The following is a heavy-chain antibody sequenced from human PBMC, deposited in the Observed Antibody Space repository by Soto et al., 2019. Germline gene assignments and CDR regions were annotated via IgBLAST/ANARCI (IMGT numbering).Heavy chain of an antibody. Sequence: EVQLVESGGGLVQPGRSLRLSCAASGFTFDDYAMHWVRQAPGKGLEWVSGISWNSGSIGYADSVKGRFTISRENVKTSLDLQMNSLRAEDTALYYCEKDRESGSRSDYYYGMDVWGQGTTVTVSS. V-gene: IGHV3-9*01. J-gene: IGHJ6*02. CDR2: ISWNSGSI. D-gene: IGHD1-26*01. CDR1: GFTFDDYA. CDR3: EKDRESGSRSDYYYGMDV.